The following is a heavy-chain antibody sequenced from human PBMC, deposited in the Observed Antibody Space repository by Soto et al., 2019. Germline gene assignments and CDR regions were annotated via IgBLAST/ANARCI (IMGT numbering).Heavy chain of an antibody. CDR2: ISAYNGNT. J-gene: IGHJ6*02. D-gene: IGHD1-26*01. CDR3: ARDQVGATGSGHYYYGMDV. Sequence: ASVKVSCKASGYTFTSYGISWVRQAPGQGLEWMGWISAYNGNTNYAQKLQGRVTMTTDTSTSTAYMELRSLRSDDTAVYYCARDQVGATGSGHYYYGMDVWGQGTTVTV. V-gene: IGHV1-18*01. CDR1: GYTFTSYG.